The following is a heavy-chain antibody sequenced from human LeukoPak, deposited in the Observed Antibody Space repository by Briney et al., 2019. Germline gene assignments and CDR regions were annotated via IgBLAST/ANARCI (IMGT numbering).Heavy chain of an antibody. Sequence: PGGPLRLSCAASGFTFSSYAMSWVRQAPGKGLEWVSAISGSGGSTYCTDSVKGRFTISRDNSKNTLYLQMNSLRAEDTAVYYCAKGGGSYSYYFDYWGQGTLVTVSS. CDR3: AKGGGSYSYYFDY. CDR2: ISGSGGST. J-gene: IGHJ4*02. CDR1: GFTFSSYA. D-gene: IGHD1-26*01. V-gene: IGHV3-23*01.